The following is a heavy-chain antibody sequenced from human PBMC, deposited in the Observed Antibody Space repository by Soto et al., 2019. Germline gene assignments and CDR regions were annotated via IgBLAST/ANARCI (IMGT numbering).Heavy chain of an antibody. D-gene: IGHD5-18*01. J-gene: IGHJ4*02. CDR1: GFTFSSYS. Sequence: GVSLRLSCAASGFTFSSYSMNWVRQAPGKGLEWVSYISSSSSTIYCADSVKGRFTISRDNAKNSLYLQMNSLRAEDTAVYYCARGASAYSYRSPAFDHWGQGTLVTVS. CDR3: ARGASAYSYRSPAFDH. CDR2: ISSSSSTI. V-gene: IGHV3-48*01.